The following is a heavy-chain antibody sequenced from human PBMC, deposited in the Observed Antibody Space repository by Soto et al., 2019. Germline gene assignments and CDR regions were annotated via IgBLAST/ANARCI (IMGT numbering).Heavy chain of an antibody. Sequence: GASVKVSCKASGYTFTSYYMHWVRQAPGQGLEWMGIINPSGGSTSYAQKFQGRVTMTRDTSTSTVYMELSSLRSEDTAVYYCARESRMPGYSGYEKGIAAAGEIDYWGQGTLVTVSS. CDR1: GYTFTSYY. CDR2: INPSGGST. D-gene: IGHD6-13*01. J-gene: IGHJ4*02. V-gene: IGHV1-46*03. CDR3: ARESRMPGYSGYEKGIAAAGEIDY.